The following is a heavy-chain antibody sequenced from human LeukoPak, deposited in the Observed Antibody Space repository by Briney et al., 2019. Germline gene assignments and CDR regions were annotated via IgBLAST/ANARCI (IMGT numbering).Heavy chain of an antibody. V-gene: IGHV3-30*02. J-gene: IGHJ4*02. Sequence: GGSLRLSCAASGFTFSSYGMHWVRQAPGKGLEWVAFIRYDGSNKYYADSVKGRFTISRDNSKNTLYLQMNSLRAEDTAVYYCAKDSPSCSSTSCYRELDYWGQGTLVTVSS. D-gene: IGHD2-2*02. CDR2: IRYDGSNK. CDR3: AKDSPSCSSTSCYRELDY. CDR1: GFTFSSYG.